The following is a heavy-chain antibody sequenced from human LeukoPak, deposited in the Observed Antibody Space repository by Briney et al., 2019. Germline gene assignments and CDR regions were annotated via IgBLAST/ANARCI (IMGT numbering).Heavy chain of an antibody. V-gene: IGHV3-23*01. Sequence: GGSLRLSCAASGFTFSSYAMRWVRQAPGKGLEWVSAISGSGGSTYYADSVKGRFTISRDNSKNTLYLQMNSLRAEDTAVYYCASTYDSSGYYYYHYYGMDVWGQGTTVTVSS. CDR2: ISGSGGST. D-gene: IGHD3-22*01. CDR1: GFTFSSYA. J-gene: IGHJ6*02. CDR3: ASTYDSSGYYYYHYYGMDV.